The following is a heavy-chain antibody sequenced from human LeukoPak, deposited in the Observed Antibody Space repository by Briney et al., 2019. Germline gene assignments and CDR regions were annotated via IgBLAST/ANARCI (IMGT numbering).Heavy chain of an antibody. Sequence: PSETLSLTCSVSGGSISSGGYFWGWIRQPPGKGLEWIGTIYHSGSTYYNASLESRVTISVDTSKNQFSLKLSSVTAADTAVYYCARAYSSSWYFNWFDPWGQGTLVTVSS. CDR1: GGSISSGGYF. D-gene: IGHD6-13*01. V-gene: IGHV4-39*07. CDR3: ARAYSSSWYFNWFDP. J-gene: IGHJ5*02. CDR2: IYHSGST.